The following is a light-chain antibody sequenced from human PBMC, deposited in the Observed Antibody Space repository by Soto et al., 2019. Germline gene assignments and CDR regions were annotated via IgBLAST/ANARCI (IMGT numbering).Light chain of an antibody. V-gene: IGKV1-39*01. CDR3: QQSYTTPPT. CDR2: TAS. J-gene: IGKJ1*01. CDR1: QTISSY. Sequence: DIQMTQSPSSLSASVGDSVTITCRPSQTISSYLNWYQQKPGKAPNLLIYTASTLQSGVPSRFNGSGSGTEFTLTISSLQLEDFATYYCQQSYTTPPTFGQGTKVEIK.